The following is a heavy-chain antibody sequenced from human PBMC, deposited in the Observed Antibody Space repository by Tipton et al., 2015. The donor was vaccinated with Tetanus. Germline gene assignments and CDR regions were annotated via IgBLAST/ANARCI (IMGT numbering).Heavy chain of an antibody. Sequence: SLRLSCAASGFTFSIYGMYWVRQAPGKGLEWVAFKPIDGGKTSYANSVKGRFIISRDKSNNTVYLQMNSLRPEDTAVYYCAKDNVRGVVTPGYHGMDVWGRGTTVAVS. J-gene: IGHJ6*02. CDR1: GFTFSIYG. D-gene: IGHD3-10*01. CDR2: KPIDGGKT. CDR3: AKDNVRGVVTPGYHGMDV. V-gene: IGHV3-30*18.